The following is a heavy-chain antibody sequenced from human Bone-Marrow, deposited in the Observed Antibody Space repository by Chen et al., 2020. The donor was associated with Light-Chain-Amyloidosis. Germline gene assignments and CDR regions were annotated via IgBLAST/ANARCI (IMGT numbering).Heavy chain of an antibody. V-gene: IGHV5-51*01. Sequence: EVQLEQSGPEVKKPGESLKISCKGSGYTFPNYLIGWVRQMPGKGLEWMRVVYPDDSDARYSPSFEGQVTISAETSITTAYLQWRSLKASDIAMYYCARRRDGYKFDYWGQGTLGTVAS. CDR3: ARRRDGYKFDY. D-gene: IGHD5-12*01. CDR2: VYPDDSDA. J-gene: IGHJ4*02. CDR1: GYTFPNYL.